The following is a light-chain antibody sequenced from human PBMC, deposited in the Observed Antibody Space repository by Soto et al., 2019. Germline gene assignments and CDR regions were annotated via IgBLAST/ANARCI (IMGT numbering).Light chain of an antibody. CDR2: DAS. Sequence: EIVLTQSPGTLSLSPGERVTLSCRASRGVSSSYLAWYQQRPGQAPRLLIFDASTRPTGIPDRFSGSGSGTDFTLTISRLEPEDFAVYYCQQYGRTFGQGTKVDIK. J-gene: IGKJ1*01. CDR1: RGVSSSY. CDR3: QQYGRT. V-gene: IGKV3-20*01.